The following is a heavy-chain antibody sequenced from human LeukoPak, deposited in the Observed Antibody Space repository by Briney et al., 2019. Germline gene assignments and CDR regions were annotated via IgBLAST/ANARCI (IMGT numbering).Heavy chain of an antibody. CDR2: ISAYNGNT. Sequence: ASVKVSCKASGYTFTSYGISWVLQAPGQGLEWMGWISAYNGNTNYAQKLQGRVTMTTDTSTSTAYMELRSLRSDDTAVYYCAREGSYYDSSGYPDAFDIWGQETMVTVSS. D-gene: IGHD3-22*01. CDR3: AREGSYYDSSGYPDAFDI. J-gene: IGHJ3*02. CDR1: GYTFTSYG. V-gene: IGHV1-18*01.